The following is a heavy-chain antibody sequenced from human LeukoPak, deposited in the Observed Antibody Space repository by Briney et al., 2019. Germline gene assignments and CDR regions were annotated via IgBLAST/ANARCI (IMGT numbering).Heavy chain of an antibody. CDR2: IIPIFGTA. J-gene: IGHJ4*02. D-gene: IGHD6-13*01. CDR3: AISSSWYGILFDY. CDR1: GGTLSSYD. Sequence: SVKVSCKASGGTLSSYDISWVRQAPGQGLEWMGRIIPIFGTANCAQKFQGRVTITTDESTSTAYMELSSLRSEDTAVYYCAISSSWYGILFDYWGQGTLVTVSS. V-gene: IGHV1-69*05.